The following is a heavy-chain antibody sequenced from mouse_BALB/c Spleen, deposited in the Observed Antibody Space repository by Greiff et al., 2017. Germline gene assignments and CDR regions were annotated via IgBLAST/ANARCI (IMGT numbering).Heavy chain of an antibody. Sequence: DVKLVESGGGLVKPGGSLKLSCAASGFTFSDYYMYWVRQTPEKRLEWVATISDGGSYTYYPDSVKGRFTISRDNAKNNLYLQMSSLKSEDTAMYYCARDRDGSSGDYWGQGTTLTVSS. CDR1: GFTFSDYY. V-gene: IGHV5-4*02. D-gene: IGHD1-1*01. J-gene: IGHJ2*01. CDR2: ISDGGSYT. CDR3: ARDRDGSSGDY.